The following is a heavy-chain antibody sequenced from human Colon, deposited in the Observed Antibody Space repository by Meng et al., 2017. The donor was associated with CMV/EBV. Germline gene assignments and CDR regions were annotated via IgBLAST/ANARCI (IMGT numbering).Heavy chain of an antibody. Sequence: GESLKISCAASGLTFRGSAMHWVRQASGKGPEWVGRIRTKANNYATAYAASVKGRFTISRDDSKNTVYLQMNSLKTEDTAVYYCSRSGSGWADAFDIWGQGTMVTVSS. CDR2: IRTKANNYAT. CDR1: GLTFRGSA. D-gene: IGHD6-19*01. CDR3: SRSGSGWADAFDI. J-gene: IGHJ3*02. V-gene: IGHV3-73*01.